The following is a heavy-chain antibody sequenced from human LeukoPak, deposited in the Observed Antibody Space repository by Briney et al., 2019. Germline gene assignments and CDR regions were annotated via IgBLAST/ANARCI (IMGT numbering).Heavy chain of an antibody. D-gene: IGHD2-2*01. V-gene: IGHV4-30-2*01. Sequence: PSETLSLTCAVSGGSISSGGYSWSWIRQPPGKGLEWIGYIHHSGSTYYNPSLKSRVTISVDRSKNQFSLKLSSVTAADTAVYYCARGRRWTRGGIIVVVPAVKNWFDPWGQGTLVTVSS. J-gene: IGHJ5*02. CDR2: IHHSGST. CDR3: ARGRRWTRGGIIVVVPAVKNWFDP. CDR1: GGSISSGGYS.